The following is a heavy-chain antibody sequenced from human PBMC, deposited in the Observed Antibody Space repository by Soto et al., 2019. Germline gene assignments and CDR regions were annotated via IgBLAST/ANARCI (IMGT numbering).Heavy chain of an antibody. V-gene: IGHV3-30-3*01. CDR1: GFTFSSYA. D-gene: IGHD3-10*01. J-gene: IGHJ5*02. Sequence: PGGSLRLSCAASGFTFSSYAMHWVRQAPGKGLEWVAVISYDGSNKYYADSVKGRFTISRDNSKNTLYLQMNSLRAEDTAVYYCARDGRPDYGSGSYHNWFDPWGQGTLVTVSS. CDR2: ISYDGSNK. CDR3: ARDGRPDYGSGSYHNWFDP.